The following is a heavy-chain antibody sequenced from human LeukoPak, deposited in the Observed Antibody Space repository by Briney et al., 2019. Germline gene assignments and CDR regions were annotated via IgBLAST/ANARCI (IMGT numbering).Heavy chain of an antibody. D-gene: IGHD3-9*01. Sequence: SETLSLTCAVYGGPFSGYYWSWIRQPPGKGLEWIGEINHSGTTNYNPSLKSRVTISVDTSKNQFSLKLSSVTAADTAVYYCASVRVDHNWFDPWGQGTLVTVSS. J-gene: IGHJ5*02. V-gene: IGHV4-34*01. CDR1: GGPFSGYY. CDR3: ASVRVDHNWFDP. CDR2: INHSGTT.